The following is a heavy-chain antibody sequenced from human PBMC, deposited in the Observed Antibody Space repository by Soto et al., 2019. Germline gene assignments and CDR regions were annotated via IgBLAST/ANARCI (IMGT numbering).Heavy chain of an antibody. CDR2: IVPNVGTV. CDR3: ARRDTSGFLRYFDN. Sequence: QMQLVQSGAEVKKPGSSVKVSCKASGGTLSSFINYPINWVRQAPGQGLGWMGGIVPNVGTVNYAQKFQGRVTITADKYTGTAYMELSSLRSEDTALYYCARRDTSGFLRYFDNWGQGTLVTVSS. V-gene: IGHV1-69*06. CDR1: GGTLSSFINYP. D-gene: IGHD3-3*01. J-gene: IGHJ4*02.